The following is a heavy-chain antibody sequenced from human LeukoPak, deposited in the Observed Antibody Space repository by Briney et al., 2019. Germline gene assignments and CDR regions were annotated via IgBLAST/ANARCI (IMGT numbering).Heavy chain of an antibody. CDR2: IIPIFGTA. V-gene: IGHV1-69*06. CDR3: ARDSRVWFGEPYFADTFDI. CDR1: GGTFSSYA. J-gene: IGHJ3*02. D-gene: IGHD3-10*01. Sequence: SVKVSCKASGGTFSSYAISWVRQAPGQGLEWMGGIIPIFGTANYAQKFQGRVTITADKSTSTAYMELRSLRSDDTAVYYCARDSRVWFGEPYFADTFDIWGQGTMVTVSS.